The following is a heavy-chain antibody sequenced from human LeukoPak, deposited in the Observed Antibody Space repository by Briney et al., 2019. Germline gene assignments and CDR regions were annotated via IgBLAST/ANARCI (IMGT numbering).Heavy chain of an antibody. J-gene: IGHJ4*02. CDR1: GFTFSSYW. CDR2: IKHNGDEL. CDR3: ARDARGGHLDS. Sequence: GGSLRLSCAASGFTFSSYWMTWVRQAPGKGLEWVANIKHNGDELNYVDSVEDRFTISRDNAKNSLYLHMTSLRAEDTAVYYCARDARGGHLDSWGQGTLVTASS. V-gene: IGHV3-7*01. D-gene: IGHD3-16*01.